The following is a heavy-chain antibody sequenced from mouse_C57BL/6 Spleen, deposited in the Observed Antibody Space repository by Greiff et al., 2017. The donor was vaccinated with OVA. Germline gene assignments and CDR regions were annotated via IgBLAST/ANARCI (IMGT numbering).Heavy chain of an antibody. J-gene: IGHJ3*01. V-gene: IGHV1-76*01. CDR3: ARESDWAWFAY. CDR2: IYPGSGNT. Sequence: VQLVESGAELVRPGASVKLSCKASGYTFTDYYINWVKQRPGQGLEWIARIYPGSGNTYYNEKFKGKATLTAEKSSSTAYMQLSSLTSEDSAVYFCARESDWAWFAYWGQGTLVTVSA. CDR1: GYTFTDYY.